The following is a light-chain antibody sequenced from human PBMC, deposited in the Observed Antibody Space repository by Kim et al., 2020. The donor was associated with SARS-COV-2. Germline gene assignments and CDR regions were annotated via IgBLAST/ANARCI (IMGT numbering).Light chain of an antibody. CDR1: QSVTSSS. V-gene: IGKV3-20*01. CDR3: QQYDSSPYT. Sequence: EIVLTQSPGTLSLSPGERATLSCRASQSVTSSSLAWYQQKPGQAPRLLIYGASSRATGIPDRFSGSGSGTDFTLTITRLEPEDFAVYYCQQYDSSPYTFGQGTKLEI. J-gene: IGKJ2*01. CDR2: GAS.